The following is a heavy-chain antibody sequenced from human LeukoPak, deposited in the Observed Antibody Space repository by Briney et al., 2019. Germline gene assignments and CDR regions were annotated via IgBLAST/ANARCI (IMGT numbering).Heavy chain of an antibody. D-gene: IGHD1-26*01. Sequence: SETLSLTCTVSGGSVSRGYYYWSWIRQSPGKGLEWIGNIYYSGSTNYNPSLKSRVTISSDTSKNQFSLKLSSVTAADTAVYFCARDRGWEVLDFWGQATLVTVSS. V-gene: IGHV4-61*01. CDR1: GGSVSRGYYY. CDR3: ARDRGWEVLDF. J-gene: IGHJ4*02. CDR2: IYYSGST.